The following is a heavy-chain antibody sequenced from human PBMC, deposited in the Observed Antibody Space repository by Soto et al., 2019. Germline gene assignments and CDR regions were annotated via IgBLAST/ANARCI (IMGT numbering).Heavy chain of an antibody. V-gene: IGHV3-30-3*01. Sequence: GGSLRLSCAASGFTYSTYTMHWVRQAPGKGLEWVAVISYDGNNKFYADSVKGRFTISRDNAKNSLYLQMNSLRAEDTAVYYCARDLAPDFSSSRPHQDGMDVWGQGTTVTVSS. CDR3: ARDLAPDFSSSRPHQDGMDV. CDR1: GFTYSTYT. J-gene: IGHJ6*02. D-gene: IGHD6-6*01. CDR2: ISYDGNNK.